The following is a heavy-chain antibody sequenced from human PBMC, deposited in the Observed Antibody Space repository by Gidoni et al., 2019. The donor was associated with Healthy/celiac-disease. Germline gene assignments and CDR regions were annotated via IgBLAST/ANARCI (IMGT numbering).Heavy chain of an antibody. CDR2: IYYSGRT. CDR3: AILQPLDY. Sequence: QLQLPESGPGLVKPSETLSPTCTVSAGAISSSSYYWGWVRQPPGKGLEWIGRIYYSGRTYYNPSLKSRVTISVDTSKNQFSLKLSSVTAADTAVYYCAILQPLDYWGQGTLVTVSS. V-gene: IGHV4-39*01. J-gene: IGHJ4*02. CDR1: AGAISSSSYY.